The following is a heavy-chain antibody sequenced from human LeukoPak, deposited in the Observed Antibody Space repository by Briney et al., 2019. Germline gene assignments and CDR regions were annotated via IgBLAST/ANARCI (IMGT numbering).Heavy chain of an antibody. CDR3: ARDPSPESDYFDY. Sequence: GASVKVSCKASGYTFTDYYIHWVRQAPGQGLEWMGWISAYNGNTNYAQKLQGRVTMTTDTSTSTAYMELRSLRSDDTAVYYCARDPSPESDYFDYWGQGTLVTVSS. J-gene: IGHJ4*02. CDR2: ISAYNGNT. V-gene: IGHV1-18*04. CDR1: GYTFTDYY.